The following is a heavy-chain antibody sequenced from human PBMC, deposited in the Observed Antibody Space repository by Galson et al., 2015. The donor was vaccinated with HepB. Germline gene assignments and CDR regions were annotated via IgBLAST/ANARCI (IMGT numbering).Heavy chain of an antibody. CDR3: ARDATNWGWSDY. CDR2: ISGYNGNT. V-gene: IGHV1-18*04. J-gene: IGHJ4*02. D-gene: IGHD7-27*01. CDR1: GYTFTTYG. Sequence: SVKVSCKASGYTFTTYGISWVRQAPGQGLEWMGWISGYNGNTNYVQKFQGRVTMTTDTSTTTAYMELRSLRSDDTSLYYCARDATNWGWSDYWGQGTLVTVSS.